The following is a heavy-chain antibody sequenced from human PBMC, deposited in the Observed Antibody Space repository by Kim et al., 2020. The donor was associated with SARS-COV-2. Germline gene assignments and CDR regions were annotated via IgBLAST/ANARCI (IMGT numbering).Heavy chain of an antibody. Sequence: SETLSLTCAVYGGSFSGYYWSWIRQPPGKGLEWIGEINHSGSTNYNPSLKSRVTISVDTSKNQFSLKLSSVTAADTAVYYCARGLIWQQLAYFQHWGQGTLVTVSS. D-gene: IGHD6-13*01. CDR3: ARGLIWQQLAYFQH. CDR1: GGSFSGYY. J-gene: IGHJ1*01. CDR2: INHSGST. V-gene: IGHV4-34*01.